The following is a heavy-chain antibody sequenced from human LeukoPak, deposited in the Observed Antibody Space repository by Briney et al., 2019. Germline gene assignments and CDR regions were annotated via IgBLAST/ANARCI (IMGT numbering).Heavy chain of an antibody. CDR1: GFTFSTYW. CDR2: IKEDGSKK. J-gene: IGHJ3*01. CDR3: AREKAEYSSSDDALDV. D-gene: IGHD6-6*01. Sequence: PGGSLRLSCAASGFTFSTYWMNWVRQSPGKGLEWVATIKEDGSKKYYVDSVKGRFTISRDNAKNSLYLQMNSLRAEDTAVYYCAREKAEYSSSDDALDVWGQGTMVTVSS. V-gene: IGHV3-7*01.